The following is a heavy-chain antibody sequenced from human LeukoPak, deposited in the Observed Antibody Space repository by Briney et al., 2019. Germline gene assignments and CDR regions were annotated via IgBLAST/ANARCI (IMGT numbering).Heavy chain of an antibody. Sequence: SETLSLTCTVSGGSISSSSYYWGWIRQPPGKGLEWIGEINHSGSTNYNPSLKSRVTISVDTSKNQFSLKLSSVTAADTAVYYCARWALYYYGSGTLRGFDYWGQGTLVTVSS. J-gene: IGHJ4*02. CDR3: ARWALYYYGSGTLRGFDY. V-gene: IGHV4-39*07. CDR1: GGSISSSSYY. CDR2: INHSGST. D-gene: IGHD3-10*01.